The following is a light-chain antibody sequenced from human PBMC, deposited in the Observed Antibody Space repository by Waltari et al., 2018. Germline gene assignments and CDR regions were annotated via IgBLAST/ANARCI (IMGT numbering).Light chain of an antibody. Sequence: VILTQSPATLSLSPGERATLSCRASQSVSSYLAWYQQKPGQAPRLLIYGASSRATGIPDRFSGSRSGTEFTLTISSLEPEDFAVYYCQKYTSSPTFGQGTKVEIK. V-gene: IGKV3-20*01. J-gene: IGKJ1*01. CDR1: QSVSSY. CDR2: GAS. CDR3: QKYTSSPT.